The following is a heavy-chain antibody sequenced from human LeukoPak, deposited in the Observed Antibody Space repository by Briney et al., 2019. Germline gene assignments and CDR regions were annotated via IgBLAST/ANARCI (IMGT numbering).Heavy chain of an antibody. CDR3: ARGNSDGFDY. V-gene: IGHV1-2*06. J-gene: IGHJ4*02. Sequence: ASVKVSCKASGYTFTGYFIHWVRQAPGRGLEWMGRINPDNGGADCTQKFQGRVTMTRDTSISTAYMELSRLSSDDTAVYYCARGNSDGFDYWGQGTLVTVSS. CDR2: INPDNGGA. CDR1: GYTFTGYF. D-gene: IGHD2-21*01.